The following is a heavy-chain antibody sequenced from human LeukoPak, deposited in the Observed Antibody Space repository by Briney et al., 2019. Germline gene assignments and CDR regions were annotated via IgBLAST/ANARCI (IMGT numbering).Heavy chain of an antibody. CDR3: AKSIVSGLTAGLSDY. V-gene: IGHV3-23*01. J-gene: IGHJ4*02. CDR2: ISPSGDRT. CDR1: GFSFTSYA. Sequence: AGSRRLSCAASGFSFTSYAMNWVRQAPGTGLEWVSVISPSGDRTYYADSVKGRFTISRDNSKNTLYLQVNSLSAEDTAVYYCAKSIVSGLTAGLSDYWGQGTLVTVSS. D-gene: IGHD2-15*01.